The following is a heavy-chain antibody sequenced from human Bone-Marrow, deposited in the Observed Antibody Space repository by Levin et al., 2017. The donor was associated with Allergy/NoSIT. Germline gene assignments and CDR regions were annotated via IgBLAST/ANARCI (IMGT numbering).Heavy chain of an antibody. Sequence: GGSLRLSCAASGFTFNNYAMSWVRQAPGKGLEWVSTITGSGYNTYSADSVRGRFTISRDNSKNTLYLRVNSLRAEDTAVYYCAKGRYGPDYWGQGTLVTVSS. CDR2: ITGSGYNT. CDR3: AKGRYGPDY. V-gene: IGHV3-23*01. CDR1: GFTFNNYA. J-gene: IGHJ4*02. D-gene: IGHD4-17*01.